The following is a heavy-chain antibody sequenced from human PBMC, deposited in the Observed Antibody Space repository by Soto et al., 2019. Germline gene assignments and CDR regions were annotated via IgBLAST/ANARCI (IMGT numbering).Heavy chain of an antibody. CDR2: ISYDGSNK. CDR3: AVEGSVHYFFDY. CDR1: GFTFSSYA. Sequence: GGSLRLSCAASGFTFSSYAMHWVRQAPGKGLEWVAVISYDGSNKYYADSVKGRFTISRDNSKNAVYLQMNSLRAEDTAVYYCAVEGSVHYFFDYWGQGTLVTFAS. J-gene: IGHJ4*02. V-gene: IGHV3-30-3*01. D-gene: IGHD6-19*01.